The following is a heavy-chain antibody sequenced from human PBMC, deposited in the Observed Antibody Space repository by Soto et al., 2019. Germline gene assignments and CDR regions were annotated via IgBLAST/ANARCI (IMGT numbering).Heavy chain of an antibody. CDR2: IYYSGST. CDR3: ARPPNCTYGVCYSGYFYD. Sequence: PSETLSLTCTVSGGSIGSSSYYWGWIRQPPGKGLEWIGSIYYSGSTYYNPSLKSRVTISVDTSKNQFSLKLSSVTAVDTAVYYCARPPNCTYGVCYSGYFYDWGQGALVTVSS. J-gene: IGHJ4*02. D-gene: IGHD2-8*01. V-gene: IGHV4-39*01. CDR1: GGSIGSSSYY.